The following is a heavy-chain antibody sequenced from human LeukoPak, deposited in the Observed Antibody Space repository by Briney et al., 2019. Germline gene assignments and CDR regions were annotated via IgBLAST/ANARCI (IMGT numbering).Heavy chain of an antibody. D-gene: IGHD4-23*01. CDR3: VRGDYGGNSGWFDP. CDR1: GGSISSGGYY. J-gene: IGHJ5*02. CDR2: IYYSGST. Sequence: SQTLSLTCTVSGGSISSGGYYWSWIRQHPGKGLEWIGYIYYSGSTYYNPSLKSRVTISVDTSKNQFSLKLSSVTAADTAVYYCVRGDYGGNSGWFDPWGQGTLVTVSS. V-gene: IGHV4-31*03.